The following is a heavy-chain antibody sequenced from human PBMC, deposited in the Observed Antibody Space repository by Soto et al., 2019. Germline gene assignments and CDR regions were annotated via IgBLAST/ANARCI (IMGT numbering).Heavy chain of an antibody. D-gene: IGHD4-4*01. CDR1: GYTFISYD. J-gene: IGHJ4*02. V-gene: IGHV1-8*01. Sequence: QVQLVQSGAEVKKPGASVKVSCKASGYTFISYDINWVRQATGQGLEWMGWMIPNTGDTGYAQKLQRRVTMTRNTSINTANLELSSLRSDDTALYFCARGDVYIFVYWGQGPLVTVSS. CDR3: ARGDVYIFVY. CDR2: MIPNTGDT.